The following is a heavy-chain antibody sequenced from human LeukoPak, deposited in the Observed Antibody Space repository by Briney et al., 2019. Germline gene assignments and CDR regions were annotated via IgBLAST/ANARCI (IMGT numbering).Heavy chain of an antibody. CDR3: ARHHPETTIFGPSPLKGFDP. V-gene: IGHV5-51*01. J-gene: IGHJ5*02. D-gene: IGHD3-3*01. CDR2: IYPGDADT. Sequence: GESLKISCTGSGYSFTSYWIGGVRQMPGKGMEWMGIIYPGDADTRSTPSFQGQDAISSDKSIGTAYLHWSSLKAWDTAMYDGARHHPETTIFGPSPLKGFDPWGQGTLVTVSS. CDR1: GYSFTSYW.